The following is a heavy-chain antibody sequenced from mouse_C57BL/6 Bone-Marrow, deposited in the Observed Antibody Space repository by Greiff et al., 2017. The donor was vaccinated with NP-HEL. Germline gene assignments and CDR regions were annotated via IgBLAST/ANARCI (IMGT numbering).Heavy chain of an antibody. J-gene: IGHJ3*01. CDR1: GYTFTSYG. V-gene: IGHV1-81*01. D-gene: IGHD4-1*01. CDR2: IYPRSGNT. Sequence: QVHVKQSGAELARPGASVKLSCKASGYTFTSYGISWVKQRTGQGLEWIGEIYPRSGNTYYNEKFKGKATLTADKSSSTAYMELRSLTSEDSAVYFCARCNWVLFAYWGQGTLVTVSA. CDR3: ARCNWVLFAY.